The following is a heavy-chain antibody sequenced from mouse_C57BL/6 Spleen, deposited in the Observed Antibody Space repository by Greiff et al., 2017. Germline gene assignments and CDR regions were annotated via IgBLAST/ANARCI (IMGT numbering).Heavy chain of an antibody. V-gene: IGHV2-3*01. Sequence: QVQLKESGPGLVAPSQSLSITCPVSGFSLTSYGVSWVRQPPGKGLAWLGVIWGDGSTNYHSALISRLNISKDNSQSQVFLKLNSLQTDDTATYYCANMITTLYYYASDYRGQGTSVTVSS. D-gene: IGHD2-4*01. CDR1: GFSLTSYG. CDR2: IWGDGST. J-gene: IGHJ4*01. CDR3: ANMITTLYYYASDY.